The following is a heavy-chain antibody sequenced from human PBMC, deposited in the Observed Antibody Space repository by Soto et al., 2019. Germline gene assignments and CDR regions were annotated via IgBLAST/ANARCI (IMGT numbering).Heavy chain of an antibody. J-gene: IGHJ3*02. CDR3: TRKDYGEEDGAFDI. CDR1: VFTFSDYY. Sequence: LRLSSSSSVFTFSDYYMSWIRQAPGKGLEWVSYISSSGSTIYYADSVKGRFTISRDNAKNTAYLQMNSLKTEDTAVYYCTRKDYGEEDGAFDIWGQGTMVTV. D-gene: IGHD4-17*01. CDR2: ISSSGSTI. V-gene: IGHV3-11*01.